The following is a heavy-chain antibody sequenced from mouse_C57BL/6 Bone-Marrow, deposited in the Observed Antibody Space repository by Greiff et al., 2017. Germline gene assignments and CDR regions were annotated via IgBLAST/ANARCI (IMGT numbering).Heavy chain of an antibody. J-gene: IGHJ1*03. Sequence: VMLVESGPGLVQPSQSLSITCTVSGFSLTSYGVHWVRQSPGQGLEWLGVIWSGGSTDYNAAFISRLSISKDNSKSQVFFKMNSLQADDTAIYYCASITTVVAINWYFDVWGTGTTVTVSS. CDR2: IWSGGST. CDR1: GFSLTSYG. CDR3: ASITTVVAINWYFDV. D-gene: IGHD1-1*01. V-gene: IGHV2-2*01.